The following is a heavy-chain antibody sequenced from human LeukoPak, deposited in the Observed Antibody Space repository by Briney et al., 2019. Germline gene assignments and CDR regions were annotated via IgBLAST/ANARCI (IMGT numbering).Heavy chain of an antibody. CDR2: ISYDGSNK. Sequence: GGSLRLSCAASGFTFRSYAMHWVRQAPGKGLEWVAVISYDGSNKYYADSVKGRFTISRDNSKNTLYLQMISLRAGDTAVYYCAGDLGLIGWFDPWSQATLVTVSS. V-gene: IGHV3-30-3*01. CDR1: GFTFRSYA. CDR3: AGDLGLIGWFDP. D-gene: IGHD3-10*01. J-gene: IGHJ5*02.